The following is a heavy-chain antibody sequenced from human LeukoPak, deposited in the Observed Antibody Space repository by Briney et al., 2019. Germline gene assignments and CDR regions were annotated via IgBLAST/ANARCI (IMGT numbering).Heavy chain of an antibody. J-gene: IGHJ5*02. D-gene: IGHD5-12*01. V-gene: IGHV1-18*01. CDR2: ISTYNGNT. CDR1: GYAFTSFG. CDR3: ATSDYDYNWFAP. Sequence: GASVKVSCKASGYAFTSFGISWVRQAPGQGLEWMGWISTYNGNTNYAQKLQGRITMTTDISTSTAYMELRGLRSDDTAVYYCATSDYDYNWFAPWGQGTLVTVSS.